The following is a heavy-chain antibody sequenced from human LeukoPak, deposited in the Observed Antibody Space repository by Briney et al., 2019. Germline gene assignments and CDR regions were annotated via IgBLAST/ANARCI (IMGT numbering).Heavy chain of an antibody. CDR2: IYYSENT. D-gene: IGHD2-8*01. Sequence: SETLSLTCTVSGVSLSSYYWSWIRQPPGQGLEWIVYIYYSENTNYNPSLKRRVTISVDTSKNQFSLELSSVTAADTAMYYCARGMGGNWFDPWGQGTLVTVSS. V-gene: IGHV4-59*01. J-gene: IGHJ5*02. CDR1: GVSLSSYY. CDR3: ARGMGGNWFDP.